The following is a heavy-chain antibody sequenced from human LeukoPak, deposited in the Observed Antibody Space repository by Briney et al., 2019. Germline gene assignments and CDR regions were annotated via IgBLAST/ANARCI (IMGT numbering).Heavy chain of an antibody. J-gene: IGHJ4*02. Sequence: XKAXGYTFTSYGISWVRQAPGQGLEWMGWICSYNLNTNYAQKLHSRVTMPTDTSTTTAYMELRSLRSDDTAVYYCARTPGIVGIGFDYWGQGTLVTVSS. CDR1: GYTFTSYG. D-gene: IGHD1-26*01. V-gene: IGHV1-18*01. CDR3: ARTPGIVGIGFDY. CDR2: ICSYNLNT.